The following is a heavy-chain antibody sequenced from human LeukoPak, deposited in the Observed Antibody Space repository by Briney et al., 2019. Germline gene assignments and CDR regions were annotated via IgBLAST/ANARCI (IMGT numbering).Heavy chain of an antibody. V-gene: IGHV3-74*01. Sequence: GGSLRLSCAASGFTFSKYWMLWVRQAPGKGLESVSRINADGTVTTYADSVKGRFTVSRDNADNTMFLQMNSVRDEDTAVYYCATKQWLAPPPDSWGQGTPVTVSS. J-gene: IGHJ4*02. CDR2: INADGTVT. CDR1: GFTFSKYW. CDR3: ATKQWLAPPPDS. D-gene: IGHD6-19*01.